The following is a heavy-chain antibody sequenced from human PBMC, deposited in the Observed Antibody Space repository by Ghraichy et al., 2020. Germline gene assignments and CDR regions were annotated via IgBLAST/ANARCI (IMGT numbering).Heavy chain of an antibody. CDR1: GGSVSSGSYY. J-gene: IGHJ4*02. D-gene: IGHD1-26*01. CDR3: ARVVGATLEFDY. V-gene: IGHV4-61*01. CDR2: IYYSGST. Sequence: SETRSLTCTVSGGSVSSGSYYWSWIRQPPGKGLEWIGYIYYSGSTNYNPSLKSRVTISVDTSKNQFSLKLSSVTAADTAVYYCARVVGATLEFDYWGQGTLVTVSS.